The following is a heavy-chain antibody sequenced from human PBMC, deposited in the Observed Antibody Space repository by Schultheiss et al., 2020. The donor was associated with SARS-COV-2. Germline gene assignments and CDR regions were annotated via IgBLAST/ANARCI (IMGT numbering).Heavy chain of an antibody. CDR2: LYAGSGNT. Sequence: ASVKVSCKASGYTLSTYAMHWVRQAPGQRLEWMGWLYAGSGNTKYSERFQGRVTMTRDTSANTAFMEVSSLRSEDTGVYYCARGGFNADAFDVWGQGTMVTVSS. CDR3: ARGGFNADAFDV. CDR1: GYTLSTYA. D-gene: IGHD5-12*01. V-gene: IGHV1-3*01. J-gene: IGHJ3*01.